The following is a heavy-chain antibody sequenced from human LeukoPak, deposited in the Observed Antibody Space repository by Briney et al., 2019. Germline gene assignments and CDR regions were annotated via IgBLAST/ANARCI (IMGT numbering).Heavy chain of an antibody. Sequence: GGSLRLSCEASGFTFDDYGMSWVRHAPGKGLEWVSGINWNGGSTGYADPVKGRFTISRDNAKNSLYLQMNSLRAEDTALYHCAITTPPYGARWDAFDFWGQGTMVTVSS. J-gene: IGHJ3*01. CDR2: INWNGGST. CDR1: GFTFDDYG. V-gene: IGHV3-20*01. CDR3: AITTPPYGARWDAFDF. D-gene: IGHD4-17*01.